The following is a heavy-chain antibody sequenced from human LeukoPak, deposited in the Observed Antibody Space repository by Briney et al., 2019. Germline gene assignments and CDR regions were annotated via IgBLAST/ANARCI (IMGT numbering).Heavy chain of an antibody. J-gene: IGHJ4*02. CDR2: IYPGDSDT. CDR1: GYRFTNYW. CDR3: ARLHAAAGNYYFDY. D-gene: IGHD6-13*01. V-gene: IGHV5-51*01. Sequence: GESLKISCKASGYRFTNYWIGWVRQMPGKGLEWMGIIYPGDSDTRYSPSFRGQVTISADKSISTAYLQWSSLKASDTAMYYCARLHAAAGNYYFDYWGQGTLVTVSS.